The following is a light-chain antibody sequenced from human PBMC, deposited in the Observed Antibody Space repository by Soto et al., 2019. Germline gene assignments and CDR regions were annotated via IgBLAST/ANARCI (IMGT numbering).Light chain of an antibody. CDR2: AAS. Sequence: DTQMNQSPSSLSASVGDSIAITCRASQSISSYLNWYQQKPGKAPKLLISAASILQSGVPSRFSGSGSGTDFTLTISNLQPEDFAGYYCQQTYRSPITVGQGTRLEIK. V-gene: IGKV1-39*01. CDR3: QQTYRSPIT. J-gene: IGKJ5*01. CDR1: QSISSY.